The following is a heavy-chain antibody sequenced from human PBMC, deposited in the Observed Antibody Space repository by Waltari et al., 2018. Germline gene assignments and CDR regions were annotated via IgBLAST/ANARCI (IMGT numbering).Heavy chain of an antibody. J-gene: IGHJ5*02. D-gene: IGHD2-2*01. V-gene: IGHV4-34*01. CDR2: IKHSESP. Sequence: QVQLQQWGAGLLKPSETLSLTCAVYGGSFSGYYWSWIRQPPGKGLGWIGEIKHSESPNYNPSLKSRVTISVDTSKNHFSLKLSSVTAADTAVYYCARGGCSSTSCYAAQRRGDWFDPWGQGTLVTVSS. CDR3: ARGGCSSTSCYAAQRRGDWFDP. CDR1: GGSFSGYY.